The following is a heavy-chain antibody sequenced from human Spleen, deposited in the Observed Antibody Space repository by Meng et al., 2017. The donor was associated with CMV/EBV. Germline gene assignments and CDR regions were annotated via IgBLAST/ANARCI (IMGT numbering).Heavy chain of an antibody. CDR1: GFTFSSNA. J-gene: IGHJ1*01. CDR2: ISYDGSNK. D-gene: IGHD2-2*01. V-gene: IGHV3-30*04. Sequence: GGSLRLSCEVSGFTFSSNAMHWVRQAPGKGLEWVAVISYDGSNKYYADSVKGRFTISRDNSKNTLYLQMNSLRAEDTAVYYCARYGGVQYQLLPELEYFQHWGQGTLVTVSS. CDR3: ARYGGVQYQLLPELEYFQH.